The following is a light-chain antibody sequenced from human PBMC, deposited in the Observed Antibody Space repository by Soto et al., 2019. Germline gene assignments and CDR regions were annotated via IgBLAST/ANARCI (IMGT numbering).Light chain of an antibody. Sequence: EIVMTQSPATLSVSLGERATLSCRASQSISSNLAWYQQKPGQAPRLLIYGASTRATGIPARFSGSGSGTEFTLTISSLQSEDFAVYYCQQYKNWLTWTFGQGTKVDIK. CDR3: QQYKNWLTWT. CDR1: QSISSN. V-gene: IGKV3-15*01. J-gene: IGKJ1*01. CDR2: GAS.